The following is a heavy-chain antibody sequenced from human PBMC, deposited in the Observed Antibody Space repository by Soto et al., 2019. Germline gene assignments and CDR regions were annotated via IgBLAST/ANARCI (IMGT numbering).Heavy chain of an antibody. J-gene: IGHJ5*02. CDR3: AKGWLEGDYCSSTSCPRTGIDP. Sequence: GGSLRLSCAASGFTFSSYGMHWVRQAPGKGLEWVAVISYDGSNKYYADSVKGRFTISRDNSKNTLYLQMNSLRAEDTAVYYCAKGWLEGDYCSSTSCPRTGIDPWGQGTLVTVSS. CDR2: ISYDGSNK. D-gene: IGHD2-2*01. CDR1: GFTFSSYG. V-gene: IGHV3-30*18.